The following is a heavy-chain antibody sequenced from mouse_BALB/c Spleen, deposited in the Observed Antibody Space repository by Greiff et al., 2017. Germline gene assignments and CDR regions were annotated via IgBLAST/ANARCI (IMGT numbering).Heavy chain of an antibody. J-gene: IGHJ1*01. V-gene: IGHV1-54*01. CDR2: INPGSGGT. CDR1: GYAFTNYL. CDR3: ARSLITTVVGHFDV. D-gene: IGHD1-1*01. Sequence: QVQLQQSGAELVRPGTSVKVSCKASGYAFTNYLIEWVKQRPGQGLEWIGVINPGSGGTNYNEKFKGKATLTADKSSSTAYMQLSSLTSDDSAVYFCARSLITTVVGHFDVWGAGTTVTVSS.